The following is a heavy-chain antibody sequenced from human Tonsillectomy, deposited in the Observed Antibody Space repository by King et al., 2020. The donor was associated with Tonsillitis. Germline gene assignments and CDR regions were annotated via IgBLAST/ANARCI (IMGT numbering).Heavy chain of an antibody. Sequence: TLKESGPTLVKPTQTLTLTCTFSGFSLDTSGVSVGWIRQPPGKALECLALVYWNDDKRYSPSVKNRVTITKDTSKNQVVLALANMDPVDAGTYYCARSGLPAAGGDASDIWGPVTMVTVS. CDR3: ARSGLPAAGGDASDI. CDR2: VYWNDDK. D-gene: IGHD6-13*01. J-gene: IGHJ3*02. CDR1: GFSLDTSGVS. V-gene: IGHV2-5*01.